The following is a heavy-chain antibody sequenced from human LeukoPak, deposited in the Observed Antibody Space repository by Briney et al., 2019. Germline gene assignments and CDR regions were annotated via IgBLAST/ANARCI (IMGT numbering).Heavy chain of an antibody. J-gene: IGHJ6*03. V-gene: IGHV4-4*07. Sequence: PSETLSLTCTVSGGSISSYYWSWIRQPAGKGLEWIGRIYTSGSTNYNPSLKSRVTMSVDTSKNQFSLKLSSVTAADTAVYYCARDIKKRITIFGVVSVYYMDVWGKGTTVTVSS. CDR1: GGSISSYY. CDR3: ARDIKKRITIFGVVSVYYMDV. D-gene: IGHD3-3*01. CDR2: IYTSGST.